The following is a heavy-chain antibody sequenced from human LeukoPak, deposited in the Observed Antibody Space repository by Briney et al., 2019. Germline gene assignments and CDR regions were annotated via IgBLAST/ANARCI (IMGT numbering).Heavy chain of an antibody. J-gene: IGHJ5*02. CDR2: ISNGKT. V-gene: IGHV3-23*01. D-gene: IGHD3-16*02. CDR3: AKDAWGVILHNWFDP. CDR1: GFPFSSHA. Sequence: GGSLRLSCAASGFPFSSHAMSWVRQPPGKGLEWVAAISNGKTYYADSVKGRFTISRDNSKNTLYLQMNSLRAEDTAVYYCAKDAWGVILHNWFDPWGQGTLVTVSS.